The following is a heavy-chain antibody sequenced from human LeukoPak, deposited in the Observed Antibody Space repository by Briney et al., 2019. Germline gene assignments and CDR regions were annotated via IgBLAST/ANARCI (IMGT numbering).Heavy chain of an antibody. V-gene: IGHV4-34*01. CDR1: GGSFSGYY. CDR3: ATDRYYYYYMDV. CDR2: INHSGST. Sequence: PSETLSLTCAVYGGSFSGYYWSWIRQPPGKGLEWIGEINHSGSTNYNPSLKSRVTISVDTSKNQLSLKLSSVTAADTAVYYCATDRYYYYYMDVWGKGTTVTVSS. J-gene: IGHJ6*03.